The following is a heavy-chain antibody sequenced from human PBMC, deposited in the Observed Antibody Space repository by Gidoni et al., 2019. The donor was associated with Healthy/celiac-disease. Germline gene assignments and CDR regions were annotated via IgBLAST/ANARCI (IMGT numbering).Heavy chain of an antibody. V-gene: IGHV1-58*01. J-gene: IGHJ4*02. CDR3: AASHSSSSELDY. Sequence: QMQLVQSGPEVKKPGTSVKVSCKASGFTFTSSAVQWVRQARGKRLEWIGWIVVGSGNTNYAQKFQERVTITRDMSTSTAYMELSSLRSEDTAVYYCAASHSSSSELDYWGQGTLVTVSS. CDR2: IVVGSGNT. D-gene: IGHD6-6*01. CDR1: GFTFTSSA.